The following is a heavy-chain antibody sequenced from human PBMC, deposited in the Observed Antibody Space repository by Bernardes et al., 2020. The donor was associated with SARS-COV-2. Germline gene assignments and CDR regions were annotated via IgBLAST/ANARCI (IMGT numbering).Heavy chain of an antibody. CDR1: GFTFSSYW. CDR3: ARGSIAVAGGYYYYGMDV. Sequence: GGSLRLSCAASGFTFSSYWMSWVRQAPGKGLEWVANIKQDGSEKSYVDSVKGRFTISRDNAKNSLYLQMNSLRAEDTAVYYCARGSIAVAGGYYYYGMDVWGQGTTVTVSS. D-gene: IGHD6-19*01. CDR2: IKQDGSEK. J-gene: IGHJ6*02. V-gene: IGHV3-7*01.